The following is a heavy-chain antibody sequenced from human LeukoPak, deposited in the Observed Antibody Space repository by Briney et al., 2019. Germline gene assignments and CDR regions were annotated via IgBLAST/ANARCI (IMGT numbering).Heavy chain of an antibody. CDR3: ARSRGDVYYYGSGSYSGNWFDP. D-gene: IGHD3-10*01. J-gene: IGHJ5*02. CDR1: GGSISSGSYY. CDR2: IYTSGST. Sequence: SETLSLTCTVSGGSISSGSYYWSWIRQPAGKGLEWIGRIYTSGSTNYNPSLKSRVTISVDTSKNQFSLKLSSVTAADTAVYYCARSRGDVYYYGSGSYSGNWFDPWGQGTLVTVSS. V-gene: IGHV4-61*02.